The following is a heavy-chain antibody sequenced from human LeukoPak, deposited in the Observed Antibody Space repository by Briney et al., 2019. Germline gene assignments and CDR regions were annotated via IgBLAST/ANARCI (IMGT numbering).Heavy chain of an antibody. D-gene: IGHD1-26*01. CDR2: ISGDGGST. Sequence: GGSLRLSCAASGFTFDDYAMHWVRQAPGKGLEWVSLISGDGGSTYYADSVKGRFTISRDNSKNSLYLQMSSLRSEDTAVYYCARVPPSVGEATSEYFQDWGQGTLVTVSS. V-gene: IGHV3-43*02. CDR3: ARVPPSVGEATSEYFQD. CDR1: GFTFDDYA. J-gene: IGHJ1*01.